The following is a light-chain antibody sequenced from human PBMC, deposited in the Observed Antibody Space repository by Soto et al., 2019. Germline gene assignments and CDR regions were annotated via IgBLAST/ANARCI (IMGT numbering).Light chain of an antibody. Sequence: EIVLTQSPATLSLSPGERATLSCRASQSVSSYLAWYQQKPGQAPRLLIYDASNRATGIPARFSGSGSGTDFPLTISSLEPEDFAVYYCQQRSKWSLTFGGGTKVEIK. V-gene: IGKV3-11*01. CDR3: QQRSKWSLT. CDR1: QSVSSY. CDR2: DAS. J-gene: IGKJ4*01.